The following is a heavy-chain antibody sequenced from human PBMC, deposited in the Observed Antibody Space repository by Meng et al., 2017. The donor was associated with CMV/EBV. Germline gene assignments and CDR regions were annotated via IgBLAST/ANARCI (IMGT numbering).Heavy chain of an antibody. CDR2: ISSSSSTI. V-gene: IGHV3-48*01. J-gene: IGHJ5*02. CDR3: AKQDSGGFDP. CDR1: GFTFSSYS. D-gene: IGHD3/OR15-3a*01. Sequence: GESLKISCAASGFTFSSYSMNWVRQAPGKGLEWVSYISSSSSTIYYADSVKGRFTISRDNSKNTLYLQMNSLRAEDTAVYYCAKQDSGGFDPWGQGTLVTVSS.